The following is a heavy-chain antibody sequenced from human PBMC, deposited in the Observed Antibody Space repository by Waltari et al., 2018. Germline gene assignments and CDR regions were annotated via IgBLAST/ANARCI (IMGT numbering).Heavy chain of an antibody. CDR3: ARVRRLYDFWSGHLSRGNYFDY. V-gene: IGHV4-34*01. CDR2: INHSGST. CDR1: GGSFSGYY. J-gene: IGHJ4*02. D-gene: IGHD3-3*01. Sequence: QVQLQQWGAGLLKPSEPLSLTCAVYGGSFSGYYWSWIRQPPGKGLAWIGEINHSGSTNYNPSLKSRVTISVDTSKNQFSLKLSSVTAADTAVYYCARVRRLYDFWSGHLSRGNYFDYWGQGTLVTVSS.